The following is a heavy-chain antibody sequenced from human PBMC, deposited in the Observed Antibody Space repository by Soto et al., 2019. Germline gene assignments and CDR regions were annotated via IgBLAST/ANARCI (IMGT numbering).Heavy chain of an antibody. J-gene: IGHJ6*02. V-gene: IGHV1-69*13. CDR2: IIPIFGTA. CDR3: ARGSAYYYDSSGPIIVGGYYYYYGMDV. Sequence: SVKVSCKASGGTFSSYAISWVRQAPGQGLEWMGGIIPIFGTANYAQKFQGRVTITADESTSTAYMELSSLRSEDTAVYYCARGSAYYYDSSGPIIVGGYYYYYGMDVWGQGTTVTVSS. D-gene: IGHD3-22*01. CDR1: GGTFSSYA.